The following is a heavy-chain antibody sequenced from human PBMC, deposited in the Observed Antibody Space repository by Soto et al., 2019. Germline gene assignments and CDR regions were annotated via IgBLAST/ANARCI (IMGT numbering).Heavy chain of an antibody. J-gene: IGHJ4*02. V-gene: IGHV4-34*01. Sequence: SATLSRTCAVYGGSFSGYYWSWIRQPPGKGLEWIGEINHSGSTNYNPSLKSRVTISVDTSKNQFSLKLSSVTAADTAVYYCARMGGSSWYSFRSDYWGQGTLVTVSS. CDR3: ARMGGSSWYSFRSDY. CDR2: INHSGST. D-gene: IGHD6-13*01. CDR1: GGSFSGYY.